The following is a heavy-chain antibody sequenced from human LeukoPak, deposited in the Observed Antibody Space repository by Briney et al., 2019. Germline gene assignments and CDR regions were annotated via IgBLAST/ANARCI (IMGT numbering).Heavy chain of an antibody. J-gene: IGHJ4*02. CDR1: GFIFTNYF. Sequence: GGSLRLSCAAPGFIFTNYFMSWVRQAPGKGLEWVASIKHDGSEKYYVDSVRGRFTISRDNTMNSLYLQMSSLRAEDTAVYYCATDRGWRTSGYYLYYFEYWGQGTLVTFSS. V-gene: IGHV3-7*01. CDR3: ATDRGWRTSGYYLYYFEY. CDR2: IKHDGSEK. D-gene: IGHD3-3*01.